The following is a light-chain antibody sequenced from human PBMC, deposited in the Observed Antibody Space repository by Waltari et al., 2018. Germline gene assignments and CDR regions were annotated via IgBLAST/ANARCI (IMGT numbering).Light chain of an antibody. Sequence: EIVLTQSPGTLSLSPGARATLSCRASQSVSKALAWYQQKPGQAPRLLIYDASSRATGIPDRFSGSGSGTDFSLTISRLEPEDFAVYYCQHYVRLPVTFGQGTKVEIK. CDR3: QHYVRLPVT. CDR2: DAS. CDR1: QSVSKA. J-gene: IGKJ1*01. V-gene: IGKV3-20*01.